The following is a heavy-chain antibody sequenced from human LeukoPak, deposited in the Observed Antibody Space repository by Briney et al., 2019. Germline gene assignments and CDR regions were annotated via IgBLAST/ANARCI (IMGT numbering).Heavy chain of an antibody. Sequence: GGSLRLSCAASGFTFSSYSMNWVRQAPGKGLEWVSYISGGSSNIYYADSVQGRFTISRDNAKNSLYLQMNSLRAEDTAVYHCARALIGDYDKLDYWGQGTLVTVSS. CDR2: ISGGSSNI. V-gene: IGHV3-48*01. J-gene: IGHJ4*02. CDR3: ARALIGDYDKLDY. CDR1: GFTFSSYS. D-gene: IGHD4-17*01.